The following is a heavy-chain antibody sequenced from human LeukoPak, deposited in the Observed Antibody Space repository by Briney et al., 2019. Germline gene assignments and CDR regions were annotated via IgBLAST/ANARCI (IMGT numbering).Heavy chain of an antibody. CDR1: GFTFSSNA. D-gene: IGHD2-21*01. Sequence: PGRSLRLSCAASGFTFSSNAIHSVRQAPRKWLEWVSYISSSGSTIYYACSVEVRFTISRDNAKNSLYLQMNRLRAEDTGVYYCARENCGGDCYFVRGVRNDAFDIWGQGTMVTVSS. J-gene: IGHJ3*02. CDR2: ISSSGSTI. CDR3: ARENCGGDCYFVRGVRNDAFDI. V-gene: IGHV3-48*04.